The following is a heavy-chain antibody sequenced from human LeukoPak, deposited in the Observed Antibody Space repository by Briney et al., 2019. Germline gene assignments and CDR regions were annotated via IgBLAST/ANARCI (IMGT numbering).Heavy chain of an antibody. Sequence: PSETLSLTYTVSGGSISSYYWSWIRQPPGKGLEWIGYIYYSGSTNYNPSLKSRVTIVVDTSKKQFSLKLNSVTAADTAVYYCARDDGDGYPPRAFDIWGQGTMVTVSS. CDR1: GGSISSYY. D-gene: IGHD5-24*01. V-gene: IGHV4-59*01. CDR2: IYYSGST. CDR3: ARDDGDGYPPRAFDI. J-gene: IGHJ3*02.